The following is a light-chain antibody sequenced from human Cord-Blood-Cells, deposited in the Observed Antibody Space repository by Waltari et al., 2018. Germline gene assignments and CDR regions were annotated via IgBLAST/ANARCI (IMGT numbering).Light chain of an antibody. CDR2: GNS. Sequence: QSVLTQPPSVSGAPGQRVTISCTGSSSNIGAGYDVHWYQHLPETAPKLLIYGNSNRPSGVPDRFSGSKSGTSASLAITGFQAEDEADYYCQSYDSSLSGYVFGTGTKVTVL. CDR3: QSYDSSLSGYV. J-gene: IGLJ1*01. CDR1: SSNIGAGYD. V-gene: IGLV1-40*01.